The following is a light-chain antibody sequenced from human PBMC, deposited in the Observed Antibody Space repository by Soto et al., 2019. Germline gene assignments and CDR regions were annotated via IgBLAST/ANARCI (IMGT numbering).Light chain of an antibody. CDR3: QHYYGLPPGYT. V-gene: IGKV1-33*01. J-gene: IGKJ2*01. Sequence: DIQMTQSPSSLSASVGDRVSITCQASQGISNHLAWYQLKPGKAPKLLIYDTSSSESGVPSRFSGRGSGTFFTFTINNLQPEDIATYYGQHYYGLPPGYTFGQGTKLEI. CDR2: DTS. CDR1: QGISNH.